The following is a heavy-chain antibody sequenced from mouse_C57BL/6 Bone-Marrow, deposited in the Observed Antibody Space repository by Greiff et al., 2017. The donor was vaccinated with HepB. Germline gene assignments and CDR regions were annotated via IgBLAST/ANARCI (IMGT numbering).Heavy chain of an antibody. J-gene: IGHJ2*01. CDR3: TRGRWLLGALDFDY. D-gene: IGHD2-3*01. V-gene: IGHV1-5*01. CDR2: IYPGNSDT. CDR1: GYTFTSYW. Sequence: EVQLQQSGTVLARPGASVKMSCKTSGYTFTSYWMHWVKQRPGQGLEWIGAIYPGNSDTSYNQKFKGKAKLTAVTSASTAYMELSSLTNEDSAVYYCTRGRWLLGALDFDYWGQGTTLTVSS.